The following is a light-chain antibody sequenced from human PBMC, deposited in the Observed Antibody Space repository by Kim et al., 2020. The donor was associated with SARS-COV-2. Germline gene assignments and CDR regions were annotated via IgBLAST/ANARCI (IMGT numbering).Light chain of an antibody. CDR1: PSISNN. Sequence: VSRGESATLSCRASPSISNNLAWYLQRPGQAPRLLIYGASSRATDFPARFSGSGSGTEFTLTISSLQSEDFAVYHCQQYHDWPRTFGQGTKVDIK. V-gene: IGKV3-15*01. CDR2: GAS. J-gene: IGKJ1*01. CDR3: QQYHDWPRT.